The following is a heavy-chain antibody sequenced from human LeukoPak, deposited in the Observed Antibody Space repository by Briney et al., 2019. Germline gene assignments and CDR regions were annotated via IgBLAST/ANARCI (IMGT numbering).Heavy chain of an antibody. D-gene: IGHD3-16*01. Sequence: GGSLRLSRAASGFTFSSYEMNWVRQAPGKGLEWVSYISSGGTTIYYSDSVKGRFTISRDNAKNSLFLQMNSLRGEDTAVYFCVRDSNDYVWGTYPYYFDSWGQGTLVTVSS. V-gene: IGHV3-48*03. CDR1: GFTFSSYE. CDR3: VRDSNDYVWGTYPYYFDS. CDR2: ISSGGTTI. J-gene: IGHJ4*02.